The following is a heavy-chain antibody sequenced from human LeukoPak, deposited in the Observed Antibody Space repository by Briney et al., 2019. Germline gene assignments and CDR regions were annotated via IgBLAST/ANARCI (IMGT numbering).Heavy chain of an antibody. V-gene: IGHV3-9*01. J-gene: IGHJ5*02. D-gene: IGHD6-19*01. CDR2: ISWNSGSI. Sequence: GGSLRLSCAASGFTFDDYAMHWVRQAPGKGLEWVSGISWNSGSIGYADSVKGRFTISRDNAKNSLYLQMNSLRAEDTAVYYCARTGGQWLVLNWFDPWGQGTLVTVSS. CDR3: ARTGGQWLVLNWFDP. CDR1: GFTFDDYA.